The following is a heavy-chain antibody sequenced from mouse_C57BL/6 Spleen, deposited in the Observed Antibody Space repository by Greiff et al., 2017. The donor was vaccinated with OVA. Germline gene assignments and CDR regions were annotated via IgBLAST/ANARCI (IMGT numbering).Heavy chain of an antibody. Sequence: EVKLMESGEGLVKPGGSLKLSCAASGFTFSSYAMSWVRQTPEKRLEWVAYISSGGDYIYYADTVKGRFTISRDNARNTLYLQMSSLKSEDTAMYYCTRDDGYGGDAMDYWGQGTSVTVSS. J-gene: IGHJ4*01. D-gene: IGHD2-3*01. CDR2: ISSGGDYI. CDR3: TRDDGYGGDAMDY. V-gene: IGHV5-9-1*02. CDR1: GFTFSSYA.